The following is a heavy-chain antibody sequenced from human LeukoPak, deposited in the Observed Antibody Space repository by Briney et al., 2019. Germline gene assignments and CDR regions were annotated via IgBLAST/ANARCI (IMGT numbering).Heavy chain of an antibody. D-gene: IGHD3-22*01. J-gene: IGHJ5*02. CDR2: IRSKAYGGTT. CDR1: GFTFGDYA. CDR3: TRIPGDYYDSSGYYYWFDP. Sequence: KLGGSLRLSCTASGFTFGDYAMSWFRQAPGKGLEWVGFIRSKAYGGTTEYAASVKGRFTISRDDSKSIAYLQMNSLKTEDTAVYYCTRIPGDYYDSSGYYYWFDPWGQGTLVTVSS. V-gene: IGHV3-49*05.